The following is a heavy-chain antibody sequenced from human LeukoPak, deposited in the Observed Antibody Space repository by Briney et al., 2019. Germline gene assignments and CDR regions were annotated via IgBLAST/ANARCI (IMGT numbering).Heavy chain of an antibody. CDR3: ARWHDSGDYFDY. CDR2: ISGSGGNT. Sequence: GGSLRLSCAASGFTFSSSAMTWVRQAPGKGLERVSLISGSGGNTYYADSVKGRFTISRDNSKNTLYLQMNSLRAEDTAVYHCARWHDSGDYFDYWGQGTLVTVSS. D-gene: IGHD4-17*01. CDR1: GFTFSSSA. J-gene: IGHJ4*02. V-gene: IGHV3-23*01.